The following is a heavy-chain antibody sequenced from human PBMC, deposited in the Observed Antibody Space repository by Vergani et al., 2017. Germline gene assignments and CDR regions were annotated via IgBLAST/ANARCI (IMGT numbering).Heavy chain of an antibody. CDR1: GYTFTGYY. Sequence: QVQLVQSGAEVKKPGASVKVSCKASGYTFTGYYMNWVRQAPGQGLEWMGWINPNSGGTNYAQKFQGRVTLTRNTSISTAYMARSRLRTDDTAVSYCAGGASWGMVRGVIDCWGEGSLVTVSS. CDR3: AGGASWGMVRGVIDC. V-gene: IGHV1-2*02. CDR2: INPNSGGT. D-gene: IGHD3-10*01. J-gene: IGHJ4*02.